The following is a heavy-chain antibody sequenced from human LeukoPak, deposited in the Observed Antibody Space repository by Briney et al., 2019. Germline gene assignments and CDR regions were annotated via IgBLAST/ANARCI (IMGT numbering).Heavy chain of an antibody. D-gene: IGHD2-2*01. CDR1: GFTFSKYW. CDR3: ARDRYPAAREFDY. V-gene: IGHV3-74*01. CDR2: LDTDGSDT. J-gene: IGHJ4*02. Sequence: AGGSLRLSCAASGFTFSKYWMHWVRQAPGKGLVWVSRLDTDGSDTSYADSVKGRFTISRDNAKNTLYLQMNNLRAEDTAMYYCARDRYPAAREFDYWGQGTLVTVSS.